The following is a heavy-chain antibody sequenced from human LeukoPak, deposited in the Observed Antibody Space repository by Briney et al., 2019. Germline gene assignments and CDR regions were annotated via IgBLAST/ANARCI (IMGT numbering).Heavy chain of an antibody. CDR2: IKEDGSEK. J-gene: IGHJ4*02. V-gene: IGHV3-7*01. CDR1: GFTFSSYW. Sequence: GGSLRLSCAASGFTFSSYWMSWVRQAPGKGLEWVANIKEDGSEKYYVDSVKGRFTISRDSAKNSLYLQMNSLRAEDTAVYYCARAKASNYESSGYWGGWGQGTLVTVSS. CDR3: ARAKASNYESSGYWGG. D-gene: IGHD3-22*01.